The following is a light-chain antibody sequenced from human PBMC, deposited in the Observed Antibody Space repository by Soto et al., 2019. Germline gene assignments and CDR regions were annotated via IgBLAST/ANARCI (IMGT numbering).Light chain of an antibody. CDR3: QSYDSSLSVYVV. CDR1: SSNVGAGYD. V-gene: IGLV1-40*01. J-gene: IGLJ2*01. CDR2: SNN. Sequence: QSVLTQPPSVSGAPGQRVTISCTGSSSNVGAGYDVHWYQQPPGAAPKLLIYSNNNRPSGVPDRFSGSKSGNSASLVITGLQAEDEADYYCQSYDSSLSVYVVFGGGTKLTVL.